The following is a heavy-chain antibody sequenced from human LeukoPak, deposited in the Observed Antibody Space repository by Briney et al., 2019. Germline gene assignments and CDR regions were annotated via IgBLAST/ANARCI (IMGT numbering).Heavy chain of an antibody. Sequence: GGSLRLSCAASGVTVSSHYMSWVRQAPGKGLEWVLVIYSGGSTYYADSVKGRFTISRDSSKNTLYLQMNSLRAEDTAVYYCVISPNTYYFDYWGQGTLVTVSS. CDR1: GVTVSSHY. CDR2: IYSGGST. V-gene: IGHV3-53*01. D-gene: IGHD2-2*02. CDR3: VISPNTYYFDY. J-gene: IGHJ4*02.